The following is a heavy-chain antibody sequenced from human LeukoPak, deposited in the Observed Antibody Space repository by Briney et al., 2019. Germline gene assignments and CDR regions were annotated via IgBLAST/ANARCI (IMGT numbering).Heavy chain of an antibody. CDR1: GFTFSSYE. CDR2: ISSSGSTI. J-gene: IGHJ4*02. CDR3: AKDAYLIAVAGNYFEY. V-gene: IGHV3-48*03. Sequence: PGGSLRLSCAASGFTFSSYEMNWVRQAPGKGLEWVSYISSSGSTIYYADSVKGRFTISRDNSKNTLYVQMDSLRPEDTAVYYCAKDAYLIAVAGNYFEYWGQGTLVTVSS. D-gene: IGHD6-19*01.